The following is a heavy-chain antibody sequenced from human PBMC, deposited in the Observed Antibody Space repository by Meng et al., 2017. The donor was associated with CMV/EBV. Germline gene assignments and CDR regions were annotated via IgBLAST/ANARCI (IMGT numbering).Heavy chain of an antibody. CDR2: IYTSGST. J-gene: IGHJ4*02. CDR3: AREMPIAAAGCFDY. CDR1: GGSISSYY. Sequence: AQLQESRPGLVEPSEARSLTGTVSGGSISSYYWSWIRQPAGKGLEWIGRIYTSGSTNYNPSLKSRVTMSVDTSKNQFSLKLSSVTAADTAVYYCAREMPIAAAGCFDYWGQGTLVTVSS. D-gene: IGHD6-13*01. V-gene: IGHV4-4*07.